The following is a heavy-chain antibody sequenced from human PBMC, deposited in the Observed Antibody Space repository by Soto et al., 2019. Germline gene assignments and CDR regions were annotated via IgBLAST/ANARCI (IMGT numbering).Heavy chain of an antibody. J-gene: IGHJ4*02. CDR1: GGTFSSYA. CDR2: IVPFIDTT. Sequence: QVQLVQSGAEVKKPGSSVKVSCKTSGGTFSSYAISWVRQAPGQGLVWMGGIVPFIDTTNYAQSFQGRVTINADKSTSTVHMELSGLRSEDTGVYYCARGSFSSSWRFDYWGQGTLVTVSS. CDR3: ARGSFSSSWRFDY. V-gene: IGHV1-69*06. D-gene: IGHD6-13*01.